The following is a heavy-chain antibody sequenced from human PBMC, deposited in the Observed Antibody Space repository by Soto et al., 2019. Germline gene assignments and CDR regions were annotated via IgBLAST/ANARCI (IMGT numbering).Heavy chain of an antibody. CDR1: GYTFINHD. D-gene: IGHD6-25*01. V-gene: IGHV1-8*01. J-gene: IGHJ5*02. Sequence: QVQLVQSGAEVKKPGASVKVSCKASGYTFINHDINWVRQAPGQGLEWMGWMNAETGNAGYAQIFQGRVTMTRDTSINTAYMELSSLTSEDTAVYFCASGSGAGGLDWFVPWGQGTLVTVSS. CDR3: ASGSGAGGLDWFVP. CDR2: MNAETGNA.